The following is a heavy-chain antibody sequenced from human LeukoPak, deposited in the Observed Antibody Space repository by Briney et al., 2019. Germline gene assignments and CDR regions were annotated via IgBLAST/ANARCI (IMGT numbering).Heavy chain of an antibody. Sequence: GSLRLSFAASGXTFSSYGMHWVRQAPGKGLEWVGVIWYDGSNKYYADSVKGRFTISRDNSKNTLYLQMNSLRAEDTAVYYCARERLGDPQTAFDYWGQGTLVTVSS. CDR1: GXTFSSYG. D-gene: IGHD2-21*02. J-gene: IGHJ4*02. CDR3: ARERLGDPQTAFDY. V-gene: IGHV3-33*01. CDR2: IWYDGSNK.